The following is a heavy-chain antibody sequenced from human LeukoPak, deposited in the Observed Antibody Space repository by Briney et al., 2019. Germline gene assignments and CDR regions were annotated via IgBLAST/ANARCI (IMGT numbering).Heavy chain of an antibody. Sequence: ASVKVSCKASGYSFTSHYMHWVRQAPGQGLEWMGLINPSGSSTLYAQKLQGRVTMTTDTSTSTAYMELRSLRSDDTAVYYCARGLTYYDILTGSPYYYYMDVWGKGTTVTVSS. CDR1: GYSFTSHY. J-gene: IGHJ6*03. CDR2: INPSGSST. CDR3: ARGLTYYDILTGSPYYYYMDV. V-gene: IGHV1-46*01. D-gene: IGHD3-9*01.